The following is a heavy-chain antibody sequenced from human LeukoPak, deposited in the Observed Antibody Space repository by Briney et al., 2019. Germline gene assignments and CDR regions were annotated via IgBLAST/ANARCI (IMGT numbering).Heavy chain of an antibody. CDR2: IIPIFGTA. CDR3: ARDGIVDIGGCFAP. Sequence: ASVKVSCKASGGTFSSYAISWVRQAPGQGLEWMGGIIPIFGTANYAQKFQGRVTITADKSTSTAYMELSSLRSEDTAVYYCARDGIVDIGGCFAPWGQGTLVTVSS. V-gene: IGHV1-69*06. D-gene: IGHD1-26*01. J-gene: IGHJ5*02. CDR1: GGTFSSYA.